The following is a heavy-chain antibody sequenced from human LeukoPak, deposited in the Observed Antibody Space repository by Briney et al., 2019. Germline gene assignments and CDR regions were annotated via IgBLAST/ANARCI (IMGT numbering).Heavy chain of an antibody. CDR2: IYYIGTA. D-gene: IGHD6-19*01. CDR1: GDSISIGDYR. Sequence: SETLSLTCSVSGDSISIGDYRWSWIRQSPGKGLEWIGYIYYIGTAYYNPSLRSRVALSADTSKNQFSLKLNSVTVADSAVYYCARRGSSSGWYNWFDPWGQGTLVTVSS. CDR3: ARRGSSSGWYNWFDP. J-gene: IGHJ5*02. V-gene: IGHV4-30-4*01.